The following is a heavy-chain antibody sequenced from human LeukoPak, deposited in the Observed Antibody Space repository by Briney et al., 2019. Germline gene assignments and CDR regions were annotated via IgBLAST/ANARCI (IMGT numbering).Heavy chain of an antibody. D-gene: IGHD2-15*01. CDR3: ASVVAANTFDY. CDR1: GGSFSGYY. Sequence: SETLSLTCAVYGGSFSGYYWSWIPQPPGKGLEWIGEINHSGSTYYNPSLKSRVTISVDTSKNQFSLKLSSVTAADTAVYYCASVVAANTFDYWGQGTLVTVSS. J-gene: IGHJ4*02. CDR2: INHSGST. V-gene: IGHV4-34*01.